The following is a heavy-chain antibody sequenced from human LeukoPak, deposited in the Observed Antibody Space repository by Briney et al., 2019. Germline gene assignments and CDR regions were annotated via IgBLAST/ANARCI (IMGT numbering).Heavy chain of an antibody. Sequence: GGSLRLSCAASGFTFSTYAMSWVRQAPGKGLEWVSAISGSAGSTYYADSVKGRFTISRDNSKNTLYLQMNSLRAEDTAVYFCAKDLANDTMVRGVIPYWGQGTLVTVSS. CDR1: GFTFSTYA. D-gene: IGHD3-10*01. J-gene: IGHJ4*02. CDR3: AKDLANDTMVRGVIPY. V-gene: IGHV3-23*01. CDR2: ISGSAGST.